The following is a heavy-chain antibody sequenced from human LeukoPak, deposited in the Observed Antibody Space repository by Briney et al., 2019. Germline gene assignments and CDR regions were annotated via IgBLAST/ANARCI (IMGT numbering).Heavy chain of an antibody. CDR2: IWYDGSNK. CDR3: ARDPDILTGVAYDF. V-gene: IGHV3-33*01. J-gene: IGHJ3*01. CDR1: GFTFSSYG. Sequence: PGGSLRLSCAASGFTFSSYGMHWVRQAPGKRLEWVAVIWYDGSNKYYADSVKGRFTISRDNSKNTLYLQMNSLRAEDTAVYYCARDPDILTGVAYDFWGQGTMVTVSS. D-gene: IGHD3-9*01.